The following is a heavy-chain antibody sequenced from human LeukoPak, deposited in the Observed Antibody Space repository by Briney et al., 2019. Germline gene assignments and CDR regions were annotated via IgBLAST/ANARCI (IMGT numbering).Heavy chain of an antibody. CDR2: INSDGSST. J-gene: IGHJ4*02. Sequence: PGGSLRLSCAASGFTFSSYWMHWVRQAPGKGLVWVSRINSDGSSTSYADSVKGRFTISRDNAKNALYLQMNSLRAEDTAVYYCARWPSDYCSSTSCEGVDYWGQGTLVTVSS. V-gene: IGHV3-74*01. CDR3: ARWPSDYCSSTSCEGVDY. D-gene: IGHD2-2*01. CDR1: GFTFSSYW.